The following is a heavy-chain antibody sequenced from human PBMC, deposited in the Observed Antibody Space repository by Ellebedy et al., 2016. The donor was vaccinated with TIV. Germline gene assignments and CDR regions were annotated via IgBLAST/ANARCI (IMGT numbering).Heavy chain of an antibody. D-gene: IGHD1-26*01. CDR2: MSYSGST. CDR1: GASITTYY. Sequence: MPSETLSLTCNVSGASITTYYWNWIRQSPGKGLEWIGYMSYSGSTNYNPSLKSRVTIPVDTSKHQFSLRLSSVTAADPAVYYCARVSRVGPHNLLHPWGQGILITVSS. CDR3: ARVSRVGPHNLLHP. J-gene: IGHJ5*02. V-gene: IGHV4-59*01.